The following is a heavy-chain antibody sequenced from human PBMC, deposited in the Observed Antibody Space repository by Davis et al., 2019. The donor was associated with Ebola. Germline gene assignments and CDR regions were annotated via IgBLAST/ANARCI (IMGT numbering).Heavy chain of an antibody. V-gene: IGHV4-59*01. CDR2: IFNGGTA. J-gene: IGHJ4*02. Sequence: MPSETLSLTCTVSGGSISGYQWAWIRQPPGKGLDYVGHIFNGGTASYNSALKSRVTISLDKSSNQFSLKLNSVTAADTAIYFCARDHMGSLDNWGQGTLVTVSS. CDR3: ARDHMGSLDN. D-gene: IGHD1-26*01. CDR1: GGSISGYQ.